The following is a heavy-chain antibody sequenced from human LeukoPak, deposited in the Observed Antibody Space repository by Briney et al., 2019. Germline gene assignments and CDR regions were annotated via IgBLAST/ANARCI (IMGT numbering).Heavy chain of an antibody. CDR1: GYTFTSYG. J-gene: IGHJ5*02. V-gene: IGHV1-18*01. CDR2: ISAYNGNT. Sequence: ASVKVSCKASGYTFTSYGISWVRQPPGQGLEWMGWISAYNGNTNYAQKLQGRVTMTTDTSTSTAYMELRSLRSDDTAVYYCARDRSRFYDFWSGNNWFDPWGQGTLVTVSS. D-gene: IGHD3-3*01. CDR3: ARDRSRFYDFWSGNNWFDP.